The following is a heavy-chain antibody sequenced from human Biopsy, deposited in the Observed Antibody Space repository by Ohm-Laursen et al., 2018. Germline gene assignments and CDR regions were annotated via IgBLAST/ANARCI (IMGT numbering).Heavy chain of an antibody. CDR3: ARDKYRSWNYFDN. CDR1: GYTFSGYY. CDR2: VNPDSGVT. Sequence: SSVKVSCKASGYTFSGYYMHWVRQAPGQGLEWMGWVNPDSGVTNYAQKFQGRVTMTRDTSISTAYMELSRLGSDDTAVYYCARDKYRSWNYFDNWGQGSLVTVSS. J-gene: IGHJ4*02. V-gene: IGHV1-2*02. D-gene: IGHD6-19*01.